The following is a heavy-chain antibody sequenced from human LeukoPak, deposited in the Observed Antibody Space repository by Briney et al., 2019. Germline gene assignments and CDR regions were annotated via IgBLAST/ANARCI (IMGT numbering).Heavy chain of an antibody. V-gene: IGHV3-30*18. CDR2: ISYDGSNK. D-gene: IGHD3-22*01. CDR3: AKDPYYYDSSGYYPGYYFDY. Sequence: PGGSLRLSCAASGFTFSSYAMSWVRQAPGKGLEWVAVISYDGSNKYYADSVKGRFTISRDNSKNTLYLQMNSLRAEDTAVYYCAKDPYYYDSSGYYPGYYFDYWGQGTLVTVSS. CDR1: GFTFSSYA. J-gene: IGHJ4*02.